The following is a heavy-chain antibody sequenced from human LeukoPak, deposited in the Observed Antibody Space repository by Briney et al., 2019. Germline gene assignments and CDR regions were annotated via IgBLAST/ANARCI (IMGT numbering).Heavy chain of an antibody. D-gene: IGHD1-26*01. Sequence: GESLKISCKGSGYSFTSYWTGWVRQMPGKGLEWMGIIYPGDSDTRYSPSFQGQVTISADKSISTAYLQWSSLKASDTAMYYCARQDYSGSYDGDAFDIWGQGTMVTVSS. CDR3: ARQDYSGSYDGDAFDI. CDR2: IYPGDSDT. V-gene: IGHV5-51*01. CDR1: GYSFTSYW. J-gene: IGHJ3*02.